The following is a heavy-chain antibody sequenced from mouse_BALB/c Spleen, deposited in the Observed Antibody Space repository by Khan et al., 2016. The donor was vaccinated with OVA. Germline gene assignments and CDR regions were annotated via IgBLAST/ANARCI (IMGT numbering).Heavy chain of an antibody. CDR3: ASDSSGEEFAY. D-gene: IGHD3-2*01. CDR2: ISTYYGDA. CDR1: GYTFTDYG. Sequence: QVQLKQSGAELVRPGVSVKISCKGSGYTFTDYGIHWVKQSHAKSLEWIGVISTYYGDASYNQKFKGKATMTVDKSSSTAYMELAILTSEDSAIYYCASDSSGEEFAYWGQGTLVTVSA. J-gene: IGHJ3*01. V-gene: IGHV1S137*01.